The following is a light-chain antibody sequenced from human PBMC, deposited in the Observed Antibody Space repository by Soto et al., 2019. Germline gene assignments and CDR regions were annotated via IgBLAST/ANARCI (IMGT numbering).Light chain of an antibody. CDR3: MQATHLPRA. CDR2: KVS. Sequence: DVVMPQSPLSLPVTLGQPASISCRSSQSLVYIDGNIYLNWFQQRPGQSTRRLIYKVSNHDSGVPDRLSGSGSGTDFTLNIIMVEAEDVGVYYCMQATHLPRAFGGGTKVEIK. J-gene: IGKJ4*01. V-gene: IGKV2-30*01. CDR1: QSLVYIDGNIY.